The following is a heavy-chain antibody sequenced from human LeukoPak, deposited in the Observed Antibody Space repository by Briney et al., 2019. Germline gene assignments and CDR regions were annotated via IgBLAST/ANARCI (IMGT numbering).Heavy chain of an antibody. D-gene: IGHD6-13*01. CDR1: GYTFTSYY. CDR3: ARDLSSSSWPGRSYYYGMDV. J-gene: IGHJ6*02. CDR2: INPSGGST. V-gene: IGHV1-46*01. Sequence: ASVKVSCKASGYTFTSYYMHRVRQAPGQGLEWMGIINPSGGSTSYAQKFQGRVTMTRDTSTSTVYMELSSLRSEDTAVYYCARDLSSSSWPGRSYYYGMDVWGQGTTVTVSS.